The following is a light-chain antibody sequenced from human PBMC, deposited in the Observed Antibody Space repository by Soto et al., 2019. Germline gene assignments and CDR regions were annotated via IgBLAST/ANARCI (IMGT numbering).Light chain of an antibody. CDR1: SSNIGSYNF. CDR3: CSYAGNNTLV. J-gene: IGLJ3*02. Sequence: ALTQPASVSGSRGQSITISCTGTSSNIGSYNFVSWYRQYPGKAPELIIYEVSQRPSTFFNRFSGSKSGNTASLTVSGLQSDDEADYYCCSYAGNNTLVFGGGTKLTVL. CDR2: EVS. V-gene: IGLV2-23*02.